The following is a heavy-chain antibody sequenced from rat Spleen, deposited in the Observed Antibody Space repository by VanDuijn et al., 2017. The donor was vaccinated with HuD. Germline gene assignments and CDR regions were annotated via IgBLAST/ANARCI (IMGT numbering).Heavy chain of an antibody. CDR1: GFTFSHHY. CDR2: ISTGGGNT. V-gene: IGHV5-25*01. J-gene: IGHJ2*01. D-gene: IGHD1-9*01. Sequence: EVELVESGGGLVQPGRSLKTPCGASGFTFSHHYIARGPPAPPKVLGWVASISTGGGNTYYRDSVKGRFTISRDNAKSTLYLQMDSLRSEDTATYYCARHGATYYGYTYFDYWGQGVMVTVSS. CDR3: ARHGATYYGYTYFDY.